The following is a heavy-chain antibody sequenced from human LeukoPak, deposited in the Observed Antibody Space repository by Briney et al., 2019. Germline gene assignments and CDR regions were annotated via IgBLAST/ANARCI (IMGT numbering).Heavy chain of an antibody. CDR3: AREAGPYDFWSGYSR. J-gene: IGHJ4*02. V-gene: IGHV3-7*01. CDR2: VKQDGSET. D-gene: IGHD3-3*01. CDR1: GFTFSSYW. Sequence: GGSLRLSCAASGFTFSSYWMNWVRQAPGKGLEWVANVKQDGSETYYVDSVKGRFTISRGNAKNSLYLQVNSLRAEDTAVYYCAREAGPYDFWSGYSRWGQGTLVTVSS.